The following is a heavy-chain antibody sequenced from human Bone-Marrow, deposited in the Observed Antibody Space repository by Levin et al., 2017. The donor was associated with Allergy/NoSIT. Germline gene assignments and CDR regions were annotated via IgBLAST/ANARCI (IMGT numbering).Heavy chain of an antibody. CDR2: IIPIFGTA. V-gene: IGHV1-69*13. CDR1: GGTFSSYA. J-gene: IGHJ5*02. CDR3: ARGVGDGYNYWFDP. Sequence: ASVKVSCKASGGTFSSYAISWVRQAPGQGLEWMGGIIPIFGTANYAQKFQGRVTITADESTSTAYMELSSLRSEDTAVYYCARGVGDGYNYWFDPWGQGTLVTVSS. D-gene: IGHD5-24*01.